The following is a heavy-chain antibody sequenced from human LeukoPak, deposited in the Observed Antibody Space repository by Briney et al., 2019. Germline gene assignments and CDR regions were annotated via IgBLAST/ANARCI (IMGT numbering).Heavy chain of an antibody. CDR1: GFTFDRYV. J-gene: IGHJ3*02. V-gene: IGHV3-23*01. CDR3: ASRTWVGAGYYAFDI. D-gene: IGHD1-26*01. CDR2: EGSAGGT. Sequence: GGSLRLSCAASGFTFDRYVMTWVRQAPGKGLEWVSAEGSAGGTYYADSVKGRFTISRDNSGKTMSLQMNRLRVEDTALYYCASRTWVGAGYYAFDIWGQGTMVTVSS.